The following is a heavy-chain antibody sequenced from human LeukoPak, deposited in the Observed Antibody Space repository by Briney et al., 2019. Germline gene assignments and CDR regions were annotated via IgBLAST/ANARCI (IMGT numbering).Heavy chain of an antibody. CDR1: GGSISSGSYY. V-gene: IGHV4-61*02. CDR3: ARYVWFGAGRTFDY. J-gene: IGHJ4*02. CDR2: IYTSGST. Sequence: PSQTLSLTCTVSGGSISSGSYYWSWIRQPAGKGLEWIGRIYTSGSTNYNPSLKSRVTITVDTSKNQFSLRLSSVTAADTAVYYCARYVWFGAGRTFDYWGQGTLVTVSS. D-gene: IGHD3-10*01.